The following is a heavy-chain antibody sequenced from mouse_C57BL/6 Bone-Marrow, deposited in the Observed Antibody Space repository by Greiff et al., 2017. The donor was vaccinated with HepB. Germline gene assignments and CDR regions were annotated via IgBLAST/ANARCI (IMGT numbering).Heavy chain of an antibody. J-gene: IGHJ1*03. CDR3: ARVLNYYGSSYSYWYFDV. D-gene: IGHD1-1*01. CDR1: GYTFTSYW. Sequence: QVHVKQPGAELVKPGASVKMSCKASGYTFTSYWITWVKQRPGQGLEWIGDIYPGSGSTNYNEKFKSKATLTVDTSSSTAYMQLSSLTSEDSAVYYCARVLNYYGSSYSYWYFDVWGTGTTVTVSS. V-gene: IGHV1-55*01. CDR2: IYPGSGST.